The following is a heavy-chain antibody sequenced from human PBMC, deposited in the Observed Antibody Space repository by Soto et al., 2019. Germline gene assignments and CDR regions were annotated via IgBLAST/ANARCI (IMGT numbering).Heavy chain of an antibody. CDR1: GGTFSSYA. J-gene: IGHJ3*02. V-gene: IGHV1-18*01. CDR3: ARETIFGVVMDAFDI. CDR2: ISPNNGTT. Sequence: ASVKVSCKASGGTFSSYAISWVRQAPGQGLEWMGRISPNNGTTNYAQKLQGRVTMTTDTSTSTAYMELRSLRSDDTAVYYCARETIFGVVMDAFDIWGQGTMVTVSS. D-gene: IGHD3-3*01.